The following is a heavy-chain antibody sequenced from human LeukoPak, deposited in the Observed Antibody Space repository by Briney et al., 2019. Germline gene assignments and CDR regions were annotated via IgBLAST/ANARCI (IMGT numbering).Heavy chain of an antibody. J-gene: IGHJ6*02. CDR2: IYYSGST. V-gene: IGHV4-59*08. CDR3: ARLPLAAAGRGYYYYCGMDV. Sequence: PSETLSLTCTVSGGSISSYYWSWIRQPPGKGLEWIGYIYYSGSTNYNPSLKSRVTISVDTSKNQFSLKLSSVTAADTAVYYCARLPLAAAGRGYYYYCGMDVWGQGTTVTVSS. CDR1: GGSISSYY. D-gene: IGHD6-13*01.